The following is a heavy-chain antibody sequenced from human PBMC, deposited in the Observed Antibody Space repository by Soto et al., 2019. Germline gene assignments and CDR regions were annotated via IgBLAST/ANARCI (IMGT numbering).Heavy chain of an antibody. V-gene: IGHV1-18*01. Sequence: QVHLVQSGAEVKKPGASVKVSCKGSGYTFTSYGITWVRQAPGQGLEWMGWISAHNGNTNYAQKLQGRATVTRDTSTSTAYMELRSLRSDDTAVYYCGRGRYGDYWGQGALVTVSS. J-gene: IGHJ4*02. CDR1: GYTFTSYG. CDR3: GRGRYGDY. CDR2: ISAHNGNT. D-gene: IGHD1-1*01.